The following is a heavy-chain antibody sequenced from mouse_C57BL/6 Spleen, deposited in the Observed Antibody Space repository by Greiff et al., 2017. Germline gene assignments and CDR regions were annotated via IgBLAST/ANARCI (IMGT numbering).Heavy chain of an antibody. V-gene: IGHV6-3*01. Sequence: VQLKESGGGLVQPGGSMKLSCVASGFTFSNYWMNWVRQSPEKGLEWVAQIRLKSDNYATNYAESVKGRFTISRDDSKSSVYLQMNNLRAEDTGIYYCTRGYAMDYWGQGTSVTVSS. CDR2: IRLKSDNYAT. J-gene: IGHJ4*01. CDR1: GFTFSNYW. CDR3: TRGYAMDY.